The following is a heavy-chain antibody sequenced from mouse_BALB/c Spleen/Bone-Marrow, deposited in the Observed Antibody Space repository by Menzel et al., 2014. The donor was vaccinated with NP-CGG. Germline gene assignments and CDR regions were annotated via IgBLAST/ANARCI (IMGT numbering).Heavy chain of an antibody. D-gene: IGHD1-1*01. CDR2: INPDSSTI. Sequence: EVQLQQSGGDLVQPGGSLKLSCAASGFDFRRYWMSWVRQAPGKGLEWIGEINPDSSTINYTPSLKDKFIISRDNAKNTLYLQMTKVRSENTALYYCARLNYYGNLFVWGAGTTVTVSS. V-gene: IGHV4-1*02. CDR1: GFDFRRYW. J-gene: IGHJ1*01. CDR3: ARLNYYGNLFV.